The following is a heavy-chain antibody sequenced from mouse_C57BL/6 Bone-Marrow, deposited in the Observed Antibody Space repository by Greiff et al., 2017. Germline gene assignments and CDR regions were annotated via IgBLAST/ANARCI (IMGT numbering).Heavy chain of an antibody. CDR3: ARRTGRVFAY. V-gene: IGHV1-7*01. CDR1: GYTFTSYW. Sequence: VQLQQSGAELAKPGASVKLSCKASGYTFTSYWMHWVKQRPGQGLEWIGYINPSSGYTKYNQKFKDKATLTADKSSRTAYMQLSSLTYEDSAVYYCARRTGRVFAYWGQGTLVTVSA. CDR2: INPSSGYT. D-gene: IGHD4-1*01. J-gene: IGHJ3*01.